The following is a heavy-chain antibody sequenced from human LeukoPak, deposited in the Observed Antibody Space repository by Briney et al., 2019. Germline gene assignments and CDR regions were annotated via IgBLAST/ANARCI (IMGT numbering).Heavy chain of an antibody. CDR1: GFTFDDYA. J-gene: IGHJ4*02. CDR2: ISWNSGSI. Sequence: PGGSLRLSCAVSGFTFDDYAMHWVRQAPGKGLEWVSGISWNSGSIGYADSVKGRFTISRDNAKNSLYLQMNSLRAEDTALYYCAKDSYSGSYYRDWGQGTLVTVSS. V-gene: IGHV3-9*01. CDR3: AKDSYSGSYYRD. D-gene: IGHD1-26*01.